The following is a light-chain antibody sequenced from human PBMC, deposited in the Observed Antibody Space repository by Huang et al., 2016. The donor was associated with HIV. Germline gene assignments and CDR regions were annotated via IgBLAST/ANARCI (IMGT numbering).Light chain of an antibody. V-gene: IGKV1-6*01. CDR3: LQHFNYPWT. J-gene: IGKJ1*01. CDR1: QGIRND. Sequence: IQMTQSPSSLPSSVADIVTITCRASQGIRNDLGWYQEKPGKATTLLIYYASSLQSGVPHRCSGRGSGPDFTLTINSLQPEDFATYYCLQHFNYPWTFGQGTKVDFK. CDR2: YAS.